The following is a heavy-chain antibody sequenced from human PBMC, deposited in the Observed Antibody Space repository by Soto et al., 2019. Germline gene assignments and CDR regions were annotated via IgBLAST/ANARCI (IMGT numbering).Heavy chain of an antibody. CDR1: ECAYIGGY. Sequence: PAGSARQTGVDSECAYIGGYISWIRQAPGKGLEWVSYISSSSSYTNYADSVKGRFTISRDNAKNSLYLQMNSLRAEDTAVYYCARDLGPDYWGQGTLVTVSS. CDR3: ARDLGPDY. J-gene: IGHJ4*02. CDR2: ISSSSSYT. V-gene: IGHV3-11*05.